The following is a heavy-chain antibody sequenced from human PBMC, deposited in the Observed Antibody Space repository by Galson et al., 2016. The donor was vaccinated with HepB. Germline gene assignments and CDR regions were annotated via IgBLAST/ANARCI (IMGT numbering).Heavy chain of an antibody. V-gene: IGHV3-74*01. CDR3: AKDLWTGQQLAYYFDY. J-gene: IGHJ4*02. CDR2: LKSDGTST. Sequence: SLRLSCAASGFTFSTSNMNWVRQAPGKGLVCVSRLKSDGTSTYYADSVKGRFTISRDHAKNTVYLQMNSLGAEDTAVYYCAKDLWTGQQLAYYFDYWGQGTLVTVSS. D-gene: IGHD6-13*01. CDR1: GFTFSTSN.